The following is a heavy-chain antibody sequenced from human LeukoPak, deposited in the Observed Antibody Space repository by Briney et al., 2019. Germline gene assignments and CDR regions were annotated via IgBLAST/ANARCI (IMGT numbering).Heavy chain of an antibody. V-gene: IGHV1-2*02. CDR2: INPNSGGT. CDR1: GYTFTCYY. Sequence: ASVKVSCKASGYTFTCYYMHWVRQAPGQGLEWMGWINPNSGGTNYAQKFQGRVTMTRDTSISTAYMELSRLRSDDTAVYYCARDGRNDANYYYMDVWGKGTTVTVSS. CDR3: ARDGRNDANYYYMDV. J-gene: IGHJ6*03. D-gene: IGHD1-1*01.